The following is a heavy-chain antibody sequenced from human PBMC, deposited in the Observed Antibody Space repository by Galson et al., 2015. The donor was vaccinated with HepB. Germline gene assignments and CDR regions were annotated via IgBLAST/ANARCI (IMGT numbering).Heavy chain of an antibody. CDR1: GYTLTELS. CDR3: ATATSAGMTTVTTNYYGMDV. CDR2: FDPEDGET. V-gene: IGHV1-24*01. Sequence: SVKVSCKVSGYTLTELSMHWVRQAPGKGLEWMGGFDPEDGETIYAQKFQGRVTMTEDTSTDTAYMELSSVRSEDTAVYYCATATSAGMTTVTTNYYGMDVWGQGTTVTVSS. J-gene: IGHJ6*02. D-gene: IGHD4-11*01.